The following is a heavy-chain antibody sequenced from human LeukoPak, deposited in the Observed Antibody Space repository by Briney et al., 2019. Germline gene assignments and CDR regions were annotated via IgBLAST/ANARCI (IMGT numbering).Heavy chain of an antibody. J-gene: IGHJ4*02. D-gene: IGHD1-20*01. CDR1: GGSISSSSYY. CDR2: IYYSGST. Sequence: PSETLSLTCTVSGGSISSSSYYWGWIRQPPGKGLEWIGSIYYSGSTYYNPSLKSRVTISVGTSKNEFSLKLSSVTAADTAVYYCVRRILGTTSDSFDYWGQGTLVTVSS. CDR3: VRRILGTTSDSFDY. V-gene: IGHV4-39*01.